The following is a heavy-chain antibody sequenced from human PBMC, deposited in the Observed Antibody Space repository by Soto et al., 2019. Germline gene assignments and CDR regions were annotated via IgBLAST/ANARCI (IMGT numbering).Heavy chain of an antibody. D-gene: IGHD6-19*01. CDR2: ISYDGSNK. J-gene: IGHJ6*02. CDR3: AKGGKYSSGWYQEYDFGMDV. V-gene: IGHV3-30*18. Sequence: QVQLVESGGGVVQPGRSLRLSCAASGFTFSSYGMHWVRQAPGKGLEWVAVISYDGSNKYYADYVKGRFTISRDNTKNTLYLQMNSRRGEDAAVYYWAKGGKYSSGWYQEYDFGMDVWGQGTTVTVSS. CDR1: GFTFSSYG.